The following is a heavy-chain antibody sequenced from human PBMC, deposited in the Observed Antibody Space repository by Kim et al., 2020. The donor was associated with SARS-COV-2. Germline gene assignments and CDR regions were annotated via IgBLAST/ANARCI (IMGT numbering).Heavy chain of an antibody. D-gene: IGHD1-1*01. CDR1: GYSFGNYA. V-gene: IGHV1-3*01. J-gene: IGHJ6*03. Sequence: ASVKVSCKASGYSFGNYAMHWVRQASDQRLEWMGWINAGNGDTKYSWKFQGRVSFTRDTSASIVYMELSSLTSEDTSVYFCARGLAGGTYTTSSGASRYYYMDVWGEGTTVSVSS. CDR2: INAGNGDT. CDR3: ARGLAGGTYTTSSGASRYYYMDV.